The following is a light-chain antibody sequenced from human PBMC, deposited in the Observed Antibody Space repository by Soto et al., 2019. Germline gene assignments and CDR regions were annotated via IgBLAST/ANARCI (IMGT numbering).Light chain of an antibody. Sequence: QSVLTQPASVSGSPGQAITISCTGTSSDVGGYNYVSWYQQHPGKAPKLMIYEVSNRPSGVSDRFSGSKSGNTASLTISGLQVEDEADYYCTSYTSSSTPVFGTGTKLTV. CDR1: SSDVGGYNY. CDR3: TSYTSSSTPV. J-gene: IGLJ1*01. V-gene: IGLV2-14*01. CDR2: EVS.